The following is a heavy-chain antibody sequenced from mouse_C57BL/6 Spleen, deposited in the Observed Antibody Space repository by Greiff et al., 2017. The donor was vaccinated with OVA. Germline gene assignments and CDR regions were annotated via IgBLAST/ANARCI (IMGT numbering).Heavy chain of an antibody. V-gene: IGHV1-9*01. Sequence: QVQLKQSGAELMKPGASVKLSCKATGYTFTGYWIEWVKQRPGHGLEWIGEILPGSGSTNYNEKFKGKATFTADTSSNTAYIQLSSLTTEDSAIYYCARHGYYEAWFAYWGQGTLVTVSA. CDR1: GYTFTGYW. CDR3: ARHGYYEAWFAY. CDR2: ILPGSGST. D-gene: IGHD2-3*01. J-gene: IGHJ3*01.